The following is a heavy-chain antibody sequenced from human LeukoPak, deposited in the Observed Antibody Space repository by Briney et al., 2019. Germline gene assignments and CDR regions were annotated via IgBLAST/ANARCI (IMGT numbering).Heavy chain of an antibody. CDR2: ISRDYSTV. CDR1: GFTFSNYY. CDR3: ASGRSGPGCYSIFDN. D-gene: IGHD2-15*01. J-gene: IGHJ4*02. Sequence: GGSLRLSCAASGFTFSNYYISWIRQAPGTGLEWISYISRDYSTVFYADSVKGRFTISRDNAQSSLHLQMNNLGADDPGIYCRASGRSGPGCYSIFDNWGRGTRVSVSS. V-gene: IGHV3-11*01.